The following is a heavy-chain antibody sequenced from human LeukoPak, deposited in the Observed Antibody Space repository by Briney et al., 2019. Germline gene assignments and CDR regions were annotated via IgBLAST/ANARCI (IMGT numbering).Heavy chain of an antibody. CDR1: GGSISNTNW. D-gene: IGHD2-2*01. Sequence: SETLSLTCGVSGGSISNTNWWTWVRQPPGKGLEWIGEVNLQGSTNYNPSLKSRVAISVDKSENHISLKLTSVTAADTAVYYCARGSMAEDIVVVPLSSEYFQHWGQGTLVTVSS. V-gene: IGHV4-4*02. CDR2: VNLQGST. J-gene: IGHJ1*01. CDR3: ARGSMAEDIVVVPLSSEYFQH.